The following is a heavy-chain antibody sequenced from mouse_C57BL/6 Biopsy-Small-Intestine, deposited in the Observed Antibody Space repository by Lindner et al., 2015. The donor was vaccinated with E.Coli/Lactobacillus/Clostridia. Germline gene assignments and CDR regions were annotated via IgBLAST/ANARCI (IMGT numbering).Heavy chain of an antibody. CDR2: IYPRSGNT. J-gene: IGHJ1*03. CDR3: ASRVDWYFDV. V-gene: IGHV1-81*01. Sequence: VQLQESGAELARPGASVKLSCKASGYTFTSYGISWVKQRTGQGLEWIVEIYPRSGNTYYNEKFKGKATLTADKSSSTAYMELRSLTSEDSAVYFCASRVDWYFDVWGTGTTVTVSS. D-gene: IGHD1-3*01. CDR1: GYTFTSYG.